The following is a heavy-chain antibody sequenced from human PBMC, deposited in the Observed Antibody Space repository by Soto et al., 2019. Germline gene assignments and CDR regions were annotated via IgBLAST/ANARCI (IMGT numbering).Heavy chain of an antibody. J-gene: IGHJ4*02. CDR1: GGSISSSSYY. V-gene: IGHV4-39*01. CDR2: IYYSGST. CDR3: ARQEQLFDY. Sequence: SETLSLTCTVSGGSISSSSYYWGWIRQPPGKGLEWIGSIYYSGSTYYNPSLKSRVTISVDTSKNQFSLKLSSGTAADTAVYYCARQEQLFDYWGQGTLVTVSS. D-gene: IGHD6-13*01.